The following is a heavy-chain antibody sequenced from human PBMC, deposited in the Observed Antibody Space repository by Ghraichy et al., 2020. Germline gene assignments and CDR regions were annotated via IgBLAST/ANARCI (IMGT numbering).Heavy chain of an antibody. CDR3: ARAVVVPAAMGYYGMDV. J-gene: IGHJ6*02. CDR1: GGSVSSGSYY. D-gene: IGHD2-2*01. V-gene: IGHV4-61*01. Sequence: SETLSLTCTVSGGSVSSGSYYWSWIRQPPGKGLEWIGYIYYSGSTNYNPSLKSRVTISVDTSKNQFSLKLSSVTAADTAVYYCARAVVVPAAMGYYGMDVWGQGTTVTVSS. CDR2: IYYSGST.